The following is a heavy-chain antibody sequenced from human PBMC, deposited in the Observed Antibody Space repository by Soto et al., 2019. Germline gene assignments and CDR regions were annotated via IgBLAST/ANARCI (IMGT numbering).Heavy chain of an antibody. CDR2: INHSGST. CDR3: ARVIRGRSSTCFVP. J-gene: IGHJ5*02. V-gene: IGHV4-34*01. CDR1: GGSFSGFY. Sequence: PSETLSLTCAVYGGSFSGFYWTWIRQPPGKGLEWIGEINHSGSTNYNPSLKSRVTISVDTSKNQFFLKLSSVTAADMAVYYCARVIRGRSSTCFVPWDQGTLVTVSS. D-gene: IGHD6-13*01.